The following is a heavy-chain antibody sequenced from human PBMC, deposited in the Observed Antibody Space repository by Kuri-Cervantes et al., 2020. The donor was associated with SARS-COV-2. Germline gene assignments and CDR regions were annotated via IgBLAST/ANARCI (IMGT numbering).Heavy chain of an antibody. V-gene: IGHV4-30-2*01. CDR3: ARDRSRAYYYDSSGFGA. J-gene: IGHJ5*02. CDR2: IYHSGST. D-gene: IGHD3-22*01. CDR1: GGSIGSGGYS. Sequence: LRLSCAVSGGSIGSGGYSWSWIRQPPGKGLEWIGYIYHSGSTYFNPSLKSRVTISVDTSKNQFSLKLSSVTAADTAVYYCARDRSRAYYYDSSGFGAWGQGTLVTVSS.